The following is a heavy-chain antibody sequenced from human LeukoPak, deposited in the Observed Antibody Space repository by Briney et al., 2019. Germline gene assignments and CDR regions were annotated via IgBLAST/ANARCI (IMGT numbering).Heavy chain of an antibody. J-gene: IGHJ4*02. CDR1: GFTFSSYA. CDR3: AKDVTMIVVVTPFDY. V-gene: IGHV3-23*01. Sequence: GGSLRLSCAASGFTFSSYAMSWVRQAPGKGLEWVSAISGSGGSTYYADSVEGRFTISRDNSKNTLYLQMNSLRAEDTAVYYCAKDVTMIVVVTPFDYWGQGTLVTVSS. CDR2: ISGSGGST. D-gene: IGHD3-22*01.